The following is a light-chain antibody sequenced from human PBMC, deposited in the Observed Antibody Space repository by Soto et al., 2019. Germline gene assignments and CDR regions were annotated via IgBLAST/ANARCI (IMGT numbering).Light chain of an antibody. CDR3: CSYAGSYTYV. CDR2: DVT. V-gene: IGLV2-11*01. CDR1: SSDVGTYNY. Sequence: QSALTQPRSVSGSPGQSVTISCTGTSSDVGTYNYVSWYQQHPGKAPKVMIYDVTKRPSGVPDRFSGSKSGNTASLTISGLQAEDEADYYCCSYAGSYTYVFXAGTKLTVL. J-gene: IGLJ1*01.